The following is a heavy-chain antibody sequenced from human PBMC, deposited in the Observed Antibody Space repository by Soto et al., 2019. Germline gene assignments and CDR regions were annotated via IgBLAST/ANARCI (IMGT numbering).Heavy chain of an antibody. Sequence: QVRLQEWGPGLVNPSETLSLTCTVSGGSISSYYWSWIRQPPGKGLEWIGYMYNTGSTVYNPSLKSRVTISVDTSKNQFSLKLNSVTAADTAVYYCARDLWGYCGADCYPLDVWGQGTTVTVSS. D-gene: IGHD2-21*02. CDR2: MYNTGST. CDR3: ARDLWGYCGADCYPLDV. J-gene: IGHJ6*02. CDR1: GGSISSYY. V-gene: IGHV4-59*01.